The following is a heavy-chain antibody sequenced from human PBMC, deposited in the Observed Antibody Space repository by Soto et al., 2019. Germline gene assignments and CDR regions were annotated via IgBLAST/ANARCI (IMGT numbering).Heavy chain of an antibody. J-gene: IGHJ4*02. CDR1: GYTFTSYY. D-gene: IGHD2-2*01. CDR2: INPSGGST. Sequence: ASVKVSCKASGYTFTSYYMHWVRQAPGQGLEWMGIINPSGGSTSYAQKFQGRVTMTRDTSTSTVYMELSSLRSEDTAVYYCARGPIVVVPAPFYYFAYWGQGTLVTVSS. CDR3: ARGPIVVVPAPFYYFAY. V-gene: IGHV1-46*03.